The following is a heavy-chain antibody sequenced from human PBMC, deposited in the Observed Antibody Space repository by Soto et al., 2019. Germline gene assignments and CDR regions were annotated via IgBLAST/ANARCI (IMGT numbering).Heavy chain of an antibody. CDR1: GFTFSNAW. Sequence: GGSLRLSCAASGFTFSNAWMSWVRQAPGKGLEWVGRIKSKTDGGTTDYAAPVKGRFTISRDDSKNTLYLQMNSLKTEDTAVYYCTTGRKPSYGSGSYPLYYFDYWGQGTLVTVSS. V-gene: IGHV3-15*01. CDR2: IKSKTDGGTT. J-gene: IGHJ4*02. D-gene: IGHD3-10*01. CDR3: TTGRKPSYGSGSYPLYYFDY.